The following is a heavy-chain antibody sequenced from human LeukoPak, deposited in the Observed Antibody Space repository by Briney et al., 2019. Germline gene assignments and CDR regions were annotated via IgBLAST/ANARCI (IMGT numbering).Heavy chain of an antibody. D-gene: IGHD3-3*01. CDR3: AKMPYYDFWSGLDY. Sequence: GGSLRLSCAASGFTFSSYAMSWVRQAPGKGLEWVSAISGGGDNTYYADFVKGRFTISRDNSKNTLYLQMNSLRAEDTAVYYCAKMPYYDFWSGLDYWGQGTLVTVSS. CDR2: ISGGGDNT. V-gene: IGHV3-23*01. J-gene: IGHJ4*02. CDR1: GFTFSSYA.